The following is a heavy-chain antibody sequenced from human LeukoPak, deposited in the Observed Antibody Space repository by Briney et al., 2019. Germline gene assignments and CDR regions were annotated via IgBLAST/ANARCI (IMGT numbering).Heavy chain of an antibody. CDR3: ARGVHVRKYDSNHNCFDP. Sequence: ASVKVSCKASGYTFTSYYMYWVRQAPGQGLEWMGLINPGGGSTNYAQKFQGRVTVTRDMSTSTVYMELSSLRSDDTDVYYCARGVHVRKYDSNHNCFDPWGQGTLVTVSS. CDR1: GYTFTSYY. J-gene: IGHJ5*02. CDR2: INPGGGST. D-gene: IGHD3-22*01. V-gene: IGHV1-46*01.